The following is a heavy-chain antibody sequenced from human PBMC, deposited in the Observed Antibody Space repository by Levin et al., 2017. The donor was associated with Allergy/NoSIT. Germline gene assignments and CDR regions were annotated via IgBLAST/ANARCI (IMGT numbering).Heavy chain of an antibody. V-gene: IGHV3-53*01. CDR2: IYSGGST. CDR1: GFTVSSNY. CDR3: ARDDGAGGPFDY. Sequence: PGESLKISCAVSGFTVSSNYMNWVRQAPGKGLEWVSVIYSGGSTYYANSVKGRFTISRDNSKNTLNLQMNSLRAEDTAVYYCARDDGAGGPFDYWGQGTLVTVSS. D-gene: IGHD3-16*01. J-gene: IGHJ4*02.